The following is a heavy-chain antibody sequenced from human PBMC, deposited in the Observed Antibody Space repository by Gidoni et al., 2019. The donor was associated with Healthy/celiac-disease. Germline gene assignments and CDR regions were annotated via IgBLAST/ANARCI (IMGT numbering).Heavy chain of an antibody. Sequence: QLQLQESGPGLVKPSETLSLTCPVSGGSISSSSYYWGWIRKPPGKGLEWIGSIYYSGSTYYNPSLKSRVTISVDTSKNQFSLKLSSVTAADTAVYYCARQSSSWYVEPGCFDLWGRGTLVTVSS. CDR1: GGSISSSSYY. CDR2: IYYSGST. J-gene: IGHJ2*01. V-gene: IGHV4-39*01. D-gene: IGHD6-13*01. CDR3: ARQSSSWYVEPGCFDL.